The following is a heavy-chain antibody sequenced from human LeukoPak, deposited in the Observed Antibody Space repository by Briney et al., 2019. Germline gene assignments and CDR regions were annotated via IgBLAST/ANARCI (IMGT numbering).Heavy chain of an antibody. V-gene: IGHV3-11*05. CDR3: ARDLGDRGAFDI. Sequence: PGGSLRLSCAASGFTFSDYYMSWIRQAPGKGLEWVSYISSISSYTNYADSVKGRFTISRDNAKNSLYLQMNRLRAEDTAVYYCARDLGDRGAFDIWGKGTMVTVSS. D-gene: IGHD3-10*01. J-gene: IGHJ3*02. CDR2: ISSISSYT. CDR1: GFTFSDYY.